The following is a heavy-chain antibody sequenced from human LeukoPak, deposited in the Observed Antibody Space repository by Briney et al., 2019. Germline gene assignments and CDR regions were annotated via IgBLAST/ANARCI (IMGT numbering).Heavy chain of an antibody. V-gene: IGHV3-74*01. CDR1: GFTFSSYW. J-gene: IGHJ3*02. CDR3: ARGLGGSYHDAFDI. CDR2: INSDGSST. D-gene: IGHD1-26*01. Sequence: GGSLRLSCAASGFTFSSYWMHWVRQAPGKGLVWVSRINSDGSSTSYADSVKGRFTISRDNAKNTLYLQMNGLRAEDTAVYYCARGLGGSYHDAFDIWGQGTMVTVSS.